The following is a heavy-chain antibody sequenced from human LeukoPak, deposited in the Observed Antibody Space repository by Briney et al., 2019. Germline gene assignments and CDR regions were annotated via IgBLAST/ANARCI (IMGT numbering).Heavy chain of an antibody. CDR1: GFTFSSYW. CDR2: IKQDGSEK. CDR3: ARSKLPSPGYFDY. Sequence: GSLRLSCAASGFTFSSYWMSWVRQAPGKGLEWVANIKQDGSEKYYVDSVKGRFTISRDNAKNSLYLQMNSLRAEDTAVYYCARSKLPSPGYFDYWGQGTLVTVSS. J-gene: IGHJ4*02. V-gene: IGHV3-7*01. D-gene: IGHD2-15*01.